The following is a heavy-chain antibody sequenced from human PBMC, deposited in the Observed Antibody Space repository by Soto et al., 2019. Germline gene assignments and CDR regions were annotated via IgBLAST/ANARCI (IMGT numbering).Heavy chain of an antibody. D-gene: IGHD2-2*01. J-gene: IGHJ6*02. CDR2: ISAYNGNT. CDR1: GYTFSSYG. V-gene: IGHV1-18*01. Sequence: GAAVKVSCKASGYTFSSYGISWVRQAPGQRVEGMGWISAYNGNTNYAQKLQGRVTMTTDTSTSTAYMELRSLRSDDTAVYYCARGSTYCSSTSCYVYYYYYGMDVWGQGTTVTVSS. CDR3: ARGSTYCSSTSCYVYYYYYGMDV.